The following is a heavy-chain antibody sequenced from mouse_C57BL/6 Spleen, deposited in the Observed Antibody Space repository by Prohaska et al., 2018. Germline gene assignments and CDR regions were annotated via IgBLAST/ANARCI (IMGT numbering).Heavy chain of an antibody. D-gene: IGHD2-3*01. Sequence: HGKSLEWIGDINPNNGGTIYNQKFKGKATLTVDKSSSTAYMELRSLTSEDTAVYYCARSMIFDYWGQGTTLTVSS. CDR3: ARSMIFDY. J-gene: IGHJ2*01. CDR2: INPNNGGT. V-gene: IGHV1-18*01.